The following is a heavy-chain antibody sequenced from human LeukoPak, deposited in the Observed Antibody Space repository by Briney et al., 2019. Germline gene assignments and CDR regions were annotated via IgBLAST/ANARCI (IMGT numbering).Heavy chain of an antibody. CDR3: TSQHYYGSGSGDY. V-gene: IGHV3-49*03. Sequence: GGSLRLSCTTSGFTFGDTAMSWNRQAPGKGLEWVGFIRSKAYGGTAEYAASVKGRFIISRDDSKSIAYLQMNSLKTEDTAVYYCTSQHYYGSGSGDYWGQGTLVTVSS. CDR2: IRSKAYGGTA. CDR1: GFTFGDTA. D-gene: IGHD3-10*01. J-gene: IGHJ4*02.